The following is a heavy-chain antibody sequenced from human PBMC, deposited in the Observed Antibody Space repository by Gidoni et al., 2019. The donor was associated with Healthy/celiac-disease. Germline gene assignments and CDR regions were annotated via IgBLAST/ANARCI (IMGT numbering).Heavy chain of an antibody. J-gene: IGHJ6*02. CDR3: TRAGVAATPLAGEYYYYYYGMDV. D-gene: IGHD2-15*01. V-gene: IGHV3-49*04. CDR1: GFTLGDYA. Sequence: EVQLVESGGGLVQPGRSLRLSCTASGFTLGDYAISWVGQAPGKGLEWVGFIRSKAYGGTTEYAGSVKGRFTISRDDSKSIAYLQMNSLKTEDTAVYYCTRAGVAATPLAGEYYYYYYGMDVWGQGTTVTVSS. CDR2: IRSKAYGGTT.